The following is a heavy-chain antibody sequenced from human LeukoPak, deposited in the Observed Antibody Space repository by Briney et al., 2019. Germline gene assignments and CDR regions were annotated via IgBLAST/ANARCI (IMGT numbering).Heavy chain of an antibody. Sequence: SETLSLTCTVSGGSISSGGYYWSWIRQHPGKGLEWIGYIYYSGSTYYNPSLKSRATISVDTSKNQFSLKLSSVTAADTAVYYCARESGYSSSWYVGNYYYYGMDVWGQGTTVTVSS. CDR1: GGSISSGGYY. CDR2: IYYSGST. D-gene: IGHD6-13*01. CDR3: ARESGYSSSWYVGNYYYYGMDV. J-gene: IGHJ6*02. V-gene: IGHV4-31*03.